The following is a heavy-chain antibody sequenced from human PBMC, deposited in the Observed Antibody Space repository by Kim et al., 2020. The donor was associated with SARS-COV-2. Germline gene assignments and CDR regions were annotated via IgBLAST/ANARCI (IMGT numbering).Heavy chain of an antibody. V-gene: IGHV3-43*01. D-gene: IGHD3-22*01. CDR3: AKDTTAYYDSGSMDV. CDR2: ISWDGGST. Sequence: GGSLRLSCAASGFTFDDYTMHWVRQAPGKGLEWVSLISWDGGSTYYADSVKGRFTISRDNSKNSLYLQMNSLRTEDTALYYCAKDTTAYYDSGSMDVWGQGTTVTVSS. J-gene: IGHJ6*02. CDR1: GFTFDDYT.